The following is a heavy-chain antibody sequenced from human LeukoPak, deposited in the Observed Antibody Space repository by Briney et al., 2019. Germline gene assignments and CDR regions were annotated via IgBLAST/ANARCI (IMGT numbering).Heavy chain of an antibody. Sequence: GASVKVSFKASGYRFTNYGYSWVRQAPGQGHGRVGLISAYNGNTDYEQNLQGRVTMTTDASTSTAYLELRSLTSDDTAIYYCARGGSWCTNGVCYYYFDYWGQGTLVTVSS. V-gene: IGHV1-18*01. D-gene: IGHD2-8*01. CDR1: GYRFTNYG. CDR2: ISAYNGNT. J-gene: IGHJ4*02. CDR3: ARGGSWCTNGVCYYYFDY.